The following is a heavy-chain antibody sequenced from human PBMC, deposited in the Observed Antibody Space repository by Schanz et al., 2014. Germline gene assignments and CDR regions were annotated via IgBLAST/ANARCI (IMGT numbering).Heavy chain of an antibody. Sequence: EVQLVESGGGLVQPGGSLRLSCAASGFSFSTHAMSWVRQAPGQGLEWVSGISWNSGNIAYADSVKGRFTISRDNAKNSLYLQMNSLRPEDTALYYCAKVQTHTLYGGNSCFDYWGQGTLVTVAS. CDR2: ISWNSGNI. D-gene: IGHD2-21*02. CDR1: GFSFSTHA. V-gene: IGHV3-9*01. CDR3: AKVQTHTLYGGNSCFDY. J-gene: IGHJ4*02.